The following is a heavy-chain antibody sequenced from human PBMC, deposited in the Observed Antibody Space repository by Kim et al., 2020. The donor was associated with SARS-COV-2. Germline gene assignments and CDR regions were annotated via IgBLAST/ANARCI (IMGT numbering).Heavy chain of an antibody. CDR3: ATAAPRFAAARLEAFDI. Sequence: ASVKVSCKVSGYTLTELSMHWVRQAPGKGLEWMGGFDPEDGETIYAQKFQGRVTMTEDTSTDPAYMELSSLRSEDTAVYYCATAAPRFAAARLEAFDIWGQGTMVTVSS. CDR1: GYTLTELS. V-gene: IGHV1-24*01. J-gene: IGHJ3*02. CDR2: FDPEDGET. D-gene: IGHD6-6*01.